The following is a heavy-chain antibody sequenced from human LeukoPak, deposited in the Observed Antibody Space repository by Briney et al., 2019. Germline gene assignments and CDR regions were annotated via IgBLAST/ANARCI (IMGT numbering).Heavy chain of an antibody. J-gene: IGHJ4*02. Sequence: GGSLRLSCAASGFTFSSYGMSWVRQAPGKGLEWVSAITGSGGSTYYADSVKGRFTISRDNSKNTLYLQMNSLRAEDTAVYYCAKVRASYGTDYWGQGTLVTVSS. D-gene: IGHD1-26*01. CDR2: ITGSGGST. CDR3: AKVRASYGTDY. V-gene: IGHV3-23*01. CDR1: GFTFSSYG.